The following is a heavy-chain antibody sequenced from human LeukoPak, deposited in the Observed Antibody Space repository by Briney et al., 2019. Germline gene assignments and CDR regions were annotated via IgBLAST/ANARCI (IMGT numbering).Heavy chain of an antibody. D-gene: IGHD2-15*01. CDR3: ARDSPAYCSGGNCYNWYFDL. V-gene: IGHV4-4*02. CDR2: ISHSGST. J-gene: IGHJ2*01. CDR1: GDSITNRNW. Sequence: SGTLSLTCAVSGDSITNRNWWNCVRQPPGKGLEWIGEISHSGSTNYNPSLKSRVTISVDKSKNEFSLNLSSVTAADTAVYYCARDSPAYCSGGNCYNWYFDLWGRGTLVSVSS.